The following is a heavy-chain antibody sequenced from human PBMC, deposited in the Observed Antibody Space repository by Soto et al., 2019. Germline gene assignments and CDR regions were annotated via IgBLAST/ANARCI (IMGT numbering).Heavy chain of an antibody. D-gene: IGHD2-15*01. Sequence: EASVKVSCKASGYTFTGYYMHWVRQAPGQGLEWMGWINPNSGGTNYAQKFQGRVTMTRDTSISTAYMELSRLRSDDTAVYCCARAEGYCSGGSCYGDAFDIWGQGTMVTVSS. J-gene: IGHJ3*02. CDR3: ARAEGYCSGGSCYGDAFDI. CDR1: GYTFTGYY. CDR2: INPNSGGT. V-gene: IGHV1-2*02.